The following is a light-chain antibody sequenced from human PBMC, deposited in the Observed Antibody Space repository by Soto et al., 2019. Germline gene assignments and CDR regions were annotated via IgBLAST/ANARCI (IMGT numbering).Light chain of an antibody. CDR1: SSDIGNYNY. J-gene: IGLJ1*01. V-gene: IGLV2-14*03. Sequence: QSVLTQPASVSGSPGQSIAISCTGTSSDIGNYNYVSWYQPHTGKAPQLMIYYVTSRPSGFSNRFSGSKSGNTASLTISALQGEDAANYSCGSYTSNTTLSFVFGTGTKLTV. CDR3: GSYTSNTTLSFV. CDR2: YVT.